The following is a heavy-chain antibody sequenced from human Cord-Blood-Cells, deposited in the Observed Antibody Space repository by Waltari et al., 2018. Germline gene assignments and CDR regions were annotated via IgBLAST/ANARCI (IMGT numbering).Heavy chain of an antibody. D-gene: IGHD6-13*01. CDR2: IYYRGST. V-gene: IGHV4-30-4*08. Sequence: QVQLQESGPGLVKPSQTLSLTCTVSGGSISSGDYYWSWIRQPPGKGLEWIGYIYYRGSTDYNPSLKSRVTISVDTSKNQFSLKLSSVTAADTAVYYCARVGIAAAGTIDYWGQGTLVTVSS. CDR3: ARVGIAAAGTIDY. J-gene: IGHJ4*02. CDR1: GGSISSGDYY.